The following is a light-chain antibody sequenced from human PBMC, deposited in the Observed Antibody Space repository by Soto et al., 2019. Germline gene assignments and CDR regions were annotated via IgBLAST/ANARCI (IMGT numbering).Light chain of an antibody. CDR1: QSISSW. CDR3: QQYSTYPLT. V-gene: IGKV1-5*03. Sequence: DIQMTQSPSTLSASVGDRVTITCRASQSISSWLAWYQQKPGKAPNLLIYKESNLESGVPSRFSGSGSGTEFPLTISSLQPDDFATYYCQQYSTYPLTFGGGTKVEIK. J-gene: IGKJ4*01. CDR2: KES.